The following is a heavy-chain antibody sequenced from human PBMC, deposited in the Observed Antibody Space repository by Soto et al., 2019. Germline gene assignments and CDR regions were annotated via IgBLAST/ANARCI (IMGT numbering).Heavy chain of an antibody. J-gene: IGHJ4*02. CDR3: ARVVAATIEKGFDY. CDR1: GFTFSSYW. D-gene: IGHD2-15*01. Sequence: GGSLRLSCAASGFTFSSYWMHWVRQAPGKGLVWVSRINSDGSSTSYADSVKGRFTISRDNAKNTLYLQMNSLRAEDTAVYYCARVVAATIEKGFDYWGQGTLVTVSS. CDR2: INSDGSST. V-gene: IGHV3-74*01.